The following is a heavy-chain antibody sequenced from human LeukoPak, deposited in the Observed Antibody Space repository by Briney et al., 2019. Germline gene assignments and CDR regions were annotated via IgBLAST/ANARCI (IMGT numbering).Heavy chain of an antibody. V-gene: IGHV3-49*03. Sequence: PGGSLRLSCTASGFTFGDYAMSWFRQAPGEGLEWVGFIRSKAYGGTTEYAASVKGRFTISRDDSKSIAYLQMNSLKTEDTAVYYCTLDRWALRYFDWSLDAFDIWGQGTMVTVSS. CDR2: IRSKAYGGTT. CDR3: TLDRWALRYFDWSLDAFDI. CDR1: GFTFGDYA. D-gene: IGHD3-9*01. J-gene: IGHJ3*02.